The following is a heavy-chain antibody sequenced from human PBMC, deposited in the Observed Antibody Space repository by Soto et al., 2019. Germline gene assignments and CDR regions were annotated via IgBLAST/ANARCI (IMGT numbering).Heavy chain of an antibody. J-gene: IGHJ3*02. CDR2: ISAYNGNT. V-gene: IGHV1-18*01. Sequence: QVQLVQSGAEVKKPGASVKVSCKASGYTFTSYGISWVRQAPGQGLEWMGWISAYNGNTNYAQKLQGRVTMTTDQSTSTAYMELRSRRSADTAVYYCARDWAKYCSGGSCYLGAFDIWGQGTMVTVSS. D-gene: IGHD2-15*01. CDR3: ARDWAKYCSGGSCYLGAFDI. CDR1: GYTFTSYG.